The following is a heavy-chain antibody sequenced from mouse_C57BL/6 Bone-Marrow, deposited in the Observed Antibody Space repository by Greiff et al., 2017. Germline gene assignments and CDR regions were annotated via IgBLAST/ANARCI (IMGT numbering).Heavy chain of an antibody. D-gene: IGHD2-3*01. CDR3: ARDGDYDGYYVSLAY. J-gene: IGHJ3*01. V-gene: IGHV1-19*01. Sequence: VQLQQSGPVLVKPGASVKMSCKASGYTFTDYYMNWVKQSHGKSLEWIGVINPYNGGTSYNQKFKGKATLTVDKSSSTAYMELNSLTSEDSAVYYCARDGDYDGYYVSLAYWGQGTLVTVSA. CDR1: GYTFTDYY. CDR2: INPYNGGT.